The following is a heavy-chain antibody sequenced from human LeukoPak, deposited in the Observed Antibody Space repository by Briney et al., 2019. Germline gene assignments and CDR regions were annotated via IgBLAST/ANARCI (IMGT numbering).Heavy chain of an antibody. V-gene: IGHV3-30*18. CDR3: AKDHYWGSPGWFDP. CDR2: MAYDRSNR. D-gene: IGHD7-27*01. CDR1: GFGFSSYG. Sequence: GRSLRLSCVASGFGFSSYGMHWVRQAPGKGLEWVAVMAYDRSNRYYADSVKGRFIISRDNSKNTLYLEMSSLKTEDTAVYYCAKDHYWGSPGWFDPWGQGTLVTVSS. J-gene: IGHJ5*02.